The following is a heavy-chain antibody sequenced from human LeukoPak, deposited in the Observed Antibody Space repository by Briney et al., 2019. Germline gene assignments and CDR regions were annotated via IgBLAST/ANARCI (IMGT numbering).Heavy chain of an antibody. CDR2: IYHSGST. J-gene: IGHJ6*02. CDR3: ARDGPAYTSRWYDYYYGLDV. CDR1: GDSIGSYF. Sequence: SETLSLTCTVCGDSIGSYFWSWIRQSPGKGLEWVGHIYHSGSTNYNPSLKSRGSISVDTSKNKFSLKLTSVTSPDTAVYYCARDGPAYTSRWYDYYYGLDVWGQGTTVTVSS. V-gene: IGHV4-59*01. D-gene: IGHD2-2*01.